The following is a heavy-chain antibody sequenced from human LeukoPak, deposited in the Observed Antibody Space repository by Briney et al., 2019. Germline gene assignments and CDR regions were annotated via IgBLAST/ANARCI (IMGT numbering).Heavy chain of an antibody. CDR1: GGSFSGYY. Sequence: SETLSLTCAVYGGSFSGYYWSWIRQPPGKGLEWIGEINHRGSTNYNPSLKSRVTISVDRSKNQFSLKLSSVTAADTAVYYCARVGITGTTRGAFDIWGQGTMVTVSS. CDR2: INHRGST. CDR3: ARVGITGTTRGAFDI. J-gene: IGHJ3*02. V-gene: IGHV4-34*01. D-gene: IGHD1-7*01.